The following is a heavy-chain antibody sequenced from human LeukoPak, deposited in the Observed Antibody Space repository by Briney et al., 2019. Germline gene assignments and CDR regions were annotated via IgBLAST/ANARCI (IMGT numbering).Heavy chain of an antibody. D-gene: IGHD6-13*01. CDR2: ISSSSSTI. J-gene: IGHJ3*01. Sequence: GGSLRLSCAASGFTFSSYSMNWVRQAPGKGLEWVSYISSSSSTIYYADSVKGRFTISRDNAKNSLYLQMNSLRAEDTGLYYCTRVYRFGYSSSWYNAFDGWGQGTMVTVSS. CDR3: TRVYRFGYSSSWYNAFDG. V-gene: IGHV3-48*01. CDR1: GFTFSSYS.